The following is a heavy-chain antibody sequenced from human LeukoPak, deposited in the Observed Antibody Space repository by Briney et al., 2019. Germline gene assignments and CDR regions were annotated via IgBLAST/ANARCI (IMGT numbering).Heavy chain of an antibody. CDR1: GFTFSDSF. Sequence: GGSLRLSCAASGFTFSDSFMSWVRQAPGKGLEWIGRSRYKADSYTAEYAASVKGRFTISRDESKNSLYLQISSLETEDAPVYYCATSSWYRLAYWGQGSLVTVSS. D-gene: IGHD6-13*01. CDR2: SRYKADSYTA. J-gene: IGHJ4*02. V-gene: IGHV3-72*01. CDR3: ATSSWYRLAY.